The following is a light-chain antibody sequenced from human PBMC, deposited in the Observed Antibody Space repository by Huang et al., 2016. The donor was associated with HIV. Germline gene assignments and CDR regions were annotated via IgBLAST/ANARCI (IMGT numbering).Light chain of an antibody. CDR3: QQYGGSPRT. CDR1: HSVTNND. CDR2: GAS. V-gene: IGKV3-20*01. Sequence: EIVLTQSPGTLSLSPGERATLSCRAIHSVTNNDVAWYQQKPGQPPRLVIYGASSRATGIPDRVSGSGSGTDFTLTISRLEPDDFVVYYCQQYGGSPRTFGQGTKLEIK. J-gene: IGKJ2*01.